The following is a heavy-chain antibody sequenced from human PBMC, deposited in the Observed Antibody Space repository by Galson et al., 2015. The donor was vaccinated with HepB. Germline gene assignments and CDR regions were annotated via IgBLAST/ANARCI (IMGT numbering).Heavy chain of an antibody. CDR2: ITSSGGNS. D-gene: IGHD2-15*01. CDR1: GFSFTRYA. V-gene: IGHV3-23*01. Sequence: SLRLSCAASGFSFTRYAMTWVRQAPGKGPEWVSSITSSGGNSHYTDSVKGRFTVSRDNSKNTLLLQLNSLRAEDTAMYFCAKDGIMVANNPYHFHYWGQGTLVTVSS. J-gene: IGHJ4*02. CDR3: AKDGIMVANNPYHFHY.